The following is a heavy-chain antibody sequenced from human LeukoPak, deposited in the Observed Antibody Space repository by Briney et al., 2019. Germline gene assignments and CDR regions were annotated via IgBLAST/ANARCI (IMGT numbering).Heavy chain of an antibody. CDR3: ARAPLNDYTHFDY. V-gene: IGHV5-51*01. CDR2: IYPGDSDT. D-gene: IGHD4-11*01. CDR1: GYSFTSYW. J-gene: IGHJ4*02. Sequence: GESLKISCQGSGYSFTSYWIGWVRQVPGKGLEWMGIIYPGDSDTRYSPSFQGQVTISADKSISTAYLQWSSLKASDTAMYYCARAPLNDYTHFDYWGQGTLVTVSS.